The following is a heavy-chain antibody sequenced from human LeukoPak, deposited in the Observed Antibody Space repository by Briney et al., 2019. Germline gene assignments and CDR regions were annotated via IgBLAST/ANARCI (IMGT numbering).Heavy chain of an antibody. CDR3: AAGGVYDLFDY. V-gene: IGHV1-24*01. Sequence: ASVKVSCKVSGYTLSDLSMHWVRRAPGKGLEWMGGFDPGDGETIYTQKFQGRVTMTEDTSTDTAYMELSSLRSEDTAVYYCAAGGVYDLFDYWGQGTPVTVSS. CDR1: GYTLSDLS. CDR2: FDPGDGET. J-gene: IGHJ4*02. D-gene: IGHD5/OR15-5a*01.